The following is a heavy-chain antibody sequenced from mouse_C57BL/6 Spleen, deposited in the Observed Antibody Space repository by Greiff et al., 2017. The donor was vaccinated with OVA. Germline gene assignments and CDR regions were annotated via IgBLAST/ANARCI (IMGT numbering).Heavy chain of an antibody. J-gene: IGHJ3*01. Sequence: EVQLVESGAGLVQPGESLKLSCESTEYAFPSYDVTWVRQTPGKRLELVAAIKSDGGRTYYPDTMERRFIITRDNTKQTLYMQISRLRYEDAALYDCVRGGCDDFDYWGKGTLVTVSA. D-gene: IGHD2-12*01. CDR3: VRGGCDDFDY. CDR2: IKSDGGRT. CDR1: EYAFPSYD. V-gene: IGHV5-2*01.